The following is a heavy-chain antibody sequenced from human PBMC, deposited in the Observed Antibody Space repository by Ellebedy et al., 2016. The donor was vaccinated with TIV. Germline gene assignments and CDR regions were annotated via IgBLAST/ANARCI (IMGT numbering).Heavy chain of an antibody. CDR3: AREGWFGELFEY. Sequence: PGGSLRLSCVASGFTFNNYAIHWVRQSPGKGLESVAVTSSDGSNERYADSVKGRFTISRDNSKNTLYLQMNSLKTEDTAVYYCAREGWFGELFEYWGQGTLVTVSS. V-gene: IGHV3-30-3*01. J-gene: IGHJ4*02. CDR1: GFTFNNYA. CDR2: TSSDGSNE. D-gene: IGHD3-10*01.